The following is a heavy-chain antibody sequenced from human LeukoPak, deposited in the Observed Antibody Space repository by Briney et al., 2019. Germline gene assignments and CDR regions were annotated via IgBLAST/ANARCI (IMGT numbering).Heavy chain of an antibody. CDR2: IIPIFGTA. CDR3: ARSYGGNSQNQYFQH. Sequence: SVKVSCKASGGTFSSYAISWVRQAPGQGLEWMGGIIPIFGTANYAQKFQGRVTITTDESTSTAYMELSSLRTEDTAVYYCARSYGGNSQNQYFQHWGQGTLVTVSS. J-gene: IGHJ1*01. D-gene: IGHD4-23*01. V-gene: IGHV1-69*05. CDR1: GGTFSSYA.